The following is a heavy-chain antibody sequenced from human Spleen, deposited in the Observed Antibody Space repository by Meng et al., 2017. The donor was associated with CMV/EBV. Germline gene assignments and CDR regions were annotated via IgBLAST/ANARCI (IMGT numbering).Heavy chain of an antibody. V-gene: IGHV3-74*01. CDR2: INTDGSST. CDR1: GFTISSYW. J-gene: IGHJ4*02. Sequence: GGSLRLSCAASGFTISSYWMHWVRQAPGKGLVWVSRINTDGSSTTYADSVKGRFTISRDNAKNTLYLQMNSLRAEDTAVYFCAREGGGRYYDSSNYPLGFDYWGQGTLVTVSS. D-gene: IGHD3-22*01. CDR3: AREGGGRYYDSSNYPLGFDY.